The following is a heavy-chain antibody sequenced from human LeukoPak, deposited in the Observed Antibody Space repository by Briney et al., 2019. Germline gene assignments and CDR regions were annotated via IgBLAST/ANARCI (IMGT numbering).Heavy chain of an antibody. CDR3: ASRYYYDSSGYYAILFDYFDY. CDR2: INHSGST. Sequence: PSETLSLTCAVYGGSFSGYYWSWIRQPPGKGLEWIGEINHSGSTNYNPSLKSRVTISVDTSKNQFSLKLSSVTAAETAVYYCASRYYYDSSGYYAILFDYFDYWGQGTLVTVSS. V-gene: IGHV4-34*01. J-gene: IGHJ4*02. CDR1: GGSFSGYY. D-gene: IGHD3-22*01.